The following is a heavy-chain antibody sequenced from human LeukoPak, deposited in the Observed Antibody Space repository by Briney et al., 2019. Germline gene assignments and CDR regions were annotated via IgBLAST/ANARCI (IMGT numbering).Heavy chain of an antibody. CDR2: IYNSGAKI. J-gene: IGHJ4*02. Sequence: GGSLRLSCAVSGLTFSTYSMTWVRQGPGKGLEWVSSIYNSGAKIFYADSVKGRFTISRDNSKNMLYLQMNSLRVEDTAVYYCAKGVAPDSGWDLDYWGQGTLVTVSS. CDR1: GLTFSTYS. D-gene: IGHD6-19*01. V-gene: IGHV3-23*01. CDR3: AKGVAPDSGWDLDY.